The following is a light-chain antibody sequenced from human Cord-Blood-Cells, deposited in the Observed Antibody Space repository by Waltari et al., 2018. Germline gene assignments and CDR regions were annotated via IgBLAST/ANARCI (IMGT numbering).Light chain of an antibody. CDR2: DAS. J-gene: IGKJ4*01. V-gene: IGKV3-11*01. CDR3: QQRSNWPRT. CDR1: QSVSSY. Sequence: ELKYTHSRDSLSLFCGECSTLSCRASQSVSSYLAWYQQKPGQAPRLLIYDASNWATGIPARFSGSGSGTDFTLTISILEPEDFAVYYCQQRSNWPRTFGGGTKVEIK.